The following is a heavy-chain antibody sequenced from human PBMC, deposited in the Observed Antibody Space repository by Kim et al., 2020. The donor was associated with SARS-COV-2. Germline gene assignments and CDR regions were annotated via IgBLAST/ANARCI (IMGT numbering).Heavy chain of an antibody. V-gene: IGHV3-33*08. Sequence: GGSLRLSCAASGFTFSSYGMHWVRQAPGKGLEWVAVIWYDGSNKYYADSVKGRFTVSRDKSKNTLYLQMNSLRAENTAVYYCARELPITIFGVVVDKDSFDIWGQGTMVTVSS. CDR2: IWYDGSNK. J-gene: IGHJ3*02. CDR1: GFTFSSYG. D-gene: IGHD3-3*01. CDR3: ARELPITIFGVVVDKDSFDI.